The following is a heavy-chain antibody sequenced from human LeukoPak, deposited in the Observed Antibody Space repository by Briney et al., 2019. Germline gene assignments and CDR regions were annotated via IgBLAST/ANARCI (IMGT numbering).Heavy chain of an antibody. CDR3: ARDSFRCDSSGYYYGSTPSFDY. CDR2: IWYDGSNK. CDR1: GFTFSSYG. J-gene: IGHJ4*02. D-gene: IGHD3-22*01. V-gene: IGHV3-33*01. Sequence: PGRSLRLSCAASGFTFSSYGMHWVRQAPGKGLEWVAVIWYDGSNKYYADSVKGRFTISRDNSKNTLYLQMNSLRAEDTAVYYCARDSFRCDSSGYYYGSTPSFDYWGQGTLVTVSS.